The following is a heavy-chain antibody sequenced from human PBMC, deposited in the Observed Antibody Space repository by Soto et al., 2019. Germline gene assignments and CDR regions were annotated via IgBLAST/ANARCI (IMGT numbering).Heavy chain of an antibody. CDR1: GFICGSYD. J-gene: IGHJ3*02. CDR3: AKATATGGGAFDI. CDR2: ILVDGRT. D-gene: IGHD2-8*02. Sequence: LRLSCAASGFICGSYDMSWVRQAPGKGLEWVSTILVDGRTFYVDSVKGRFTISRDSSQNTVYLQMNSLTAGDTALYYCAKATATGGGAFDICGQGTKVTVSS. V-gene: IGHV3-23*01.